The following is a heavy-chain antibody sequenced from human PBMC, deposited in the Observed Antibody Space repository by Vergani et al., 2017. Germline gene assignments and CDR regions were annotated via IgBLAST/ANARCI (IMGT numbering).Heavy chain of an antibody. J-gene: IGHJ4*02. Sequence: QVQLVESGGGVVQRGGSLRLSCATSGFTLSNYDMQWIRQGPGKGLEFVAFIQFDGSNQYYADSVKGRFTLSRDFSKNTLYLQMNSLRADDTATYYCAKHCRGWGSDYWGQGTQVIVSS. V-gene: IGHV3-30*02. CDR3: AKHCRGWGSDY. D-gene: IGHD3-16*01. CDR1: GFTLSNYD. CDR2: IQFDGSNQ.